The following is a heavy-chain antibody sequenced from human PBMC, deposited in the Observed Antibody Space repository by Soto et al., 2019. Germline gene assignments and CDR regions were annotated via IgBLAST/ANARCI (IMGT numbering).Heavy chain of an antibody. J-gene: IGHJ2*01. V-gene: IGHV3-7*05. D-gene: IGHD1-26*01. Sequence: ELHLVESGGDLVQPGGSLRLSCTASGFTFSNNWMAWVRQAPGKGLEWVANMNADGSEKYYVDSAKGRFTISRDNAKNSLYMQMNSLRGDDTAVYYCARDAKGGYFDLWCRGTLVTVSS. CDR2: MNADGSEK. CDR1: GFTFSNNW. CDR3: ARDAKGGYFDL.